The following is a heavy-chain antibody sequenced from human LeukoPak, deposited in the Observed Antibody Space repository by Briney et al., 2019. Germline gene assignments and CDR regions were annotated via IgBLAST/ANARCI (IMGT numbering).Heavy chain of an antibody. CDR1: GGSISSYY. CDR2: IYTSGST. J-gene: IGHJ4*02. CDR3: AREAYSSGFYYFDY. V-gene: IGHV4-4*07. Sequence: ETLSLTCTVSGGSISSYYWSWIRQPAGKGLEWIGRIYTSGSTTYNPSLTSRVSMSIDTSKNHFSLKLTSVTAADTAVYYCAREAYSSGFYYFDYWGQGTLVTVSS. D-gene: IGHD6-19*01.